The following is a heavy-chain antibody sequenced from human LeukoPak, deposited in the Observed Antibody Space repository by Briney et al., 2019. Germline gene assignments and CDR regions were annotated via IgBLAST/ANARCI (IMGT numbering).Heavy chain of an antibody. V-gene: IGHV3-23*03. CDR3: ARTDYSFGYGFFDS. CDR2: IYRDGST. CDR1: GFTFSSYG. J-gene: IGHJ4*02. D-gene: IGHD4-11*01. Sequence: QTGGSLRLSCAASGFTFSSYGMSWVRQAPRKGLEWVSDIYRDGSTFYIDSVKGRFTITRDESKNTLFLQMNGLRVEDTAVYFCARTDYSFGYGFFDSWGQGTQVTVSS.